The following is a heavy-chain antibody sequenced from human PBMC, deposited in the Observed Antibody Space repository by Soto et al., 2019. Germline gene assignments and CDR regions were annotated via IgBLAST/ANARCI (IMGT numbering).Heavy chain of an antibody. V-gene: IGHV3-30*03. J-gene: IGHJ6*03. CDR3: ARTIAAPHPDYYYYMDV. Sequence: GGSLRLSCAASGFTFSSYGMHWVRQAPGKGLEWVAVISYDGSNKYYAESVKGRFTISRDNSKNTLYLQMNSLRAEDTAVYYCARTIAAPHPDYYYYMDVWGKGTTVTVSS. D-gene: IGHD2-15*01. CDR1: GFTFSSYG. CDR2: ISYDGSNK.